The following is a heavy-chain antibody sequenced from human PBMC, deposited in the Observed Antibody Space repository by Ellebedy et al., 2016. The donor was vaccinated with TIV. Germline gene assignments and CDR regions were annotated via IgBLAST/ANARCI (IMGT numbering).Heavy chain of an antibody. CDR3: ADSRWAAAGLYYFDF. Sequence: GESLKISCAASGFTFSYYALHWVRQAPGKGLEWVAVISDDGTSEHYGDSVKGRFTISRDNSKNKLYMQMNSLRVEDTAVYYCADSRWAAAGLYYFDFWGQGTLVTVSS. J-gene: IGHJ4*02. CDR1: GFTFSYYA. V-gene: IGHV3-30-3*01. CDR2: ISDDGTSE. D-gene: IGHD6-13*01.